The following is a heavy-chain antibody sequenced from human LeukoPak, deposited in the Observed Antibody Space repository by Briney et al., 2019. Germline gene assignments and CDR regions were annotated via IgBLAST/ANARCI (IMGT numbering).Heavy chain of an antibody. CDR2: IRSKANSYAT. V-gene: IGHV3-73*01. CDR3: TRQSMINFDY. D-gene: IGHD3-22*01. Sequence: GGSLRLSCAASGFTFSGSAMHWVRQAPGKGLEWVGRIRSKANSYATAYAASVKGRFTISRDDSKNTAYLQMNSLKTEDTAVYYCTRQSMINFDYWGQGTLVTVSS. CDR1: GFTFSGSA. J-gene: IGHJ4*02.